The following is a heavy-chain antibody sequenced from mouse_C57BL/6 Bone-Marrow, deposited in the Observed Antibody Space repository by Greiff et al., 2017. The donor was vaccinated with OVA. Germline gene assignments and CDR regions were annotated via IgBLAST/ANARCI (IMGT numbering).Heavy chain of an antibody. CDR1: GYTFTSYW. V-gene: IGHV1-64*01. Sequence: QVQLQQPGAELVKPGASVKLSCKASGYTFTSYWMHWVKQRPGQGLEWIGMIHPNSGSTNYNEKFKSKATLTVDKSSSTAYMQLSSLTSEDSAVYYCARSLYSNYVYFDVWGTGTTGTVSS. CDR2: IHPNSGST. D-gene: IGHD2-5*01. CDR3: ARSLYSNYVYFDV. J-gene: IGHJ1*03.